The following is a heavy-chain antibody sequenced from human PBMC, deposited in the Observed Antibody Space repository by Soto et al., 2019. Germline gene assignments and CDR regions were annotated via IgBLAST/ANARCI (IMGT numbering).Heavy chain of an antibody. Sequence: PSETLSLTCAVYGGSLSGYYWSWIRQPPGKGLEWIGEINHSGSTNYNPSLKSRVTISVDTSKNQFSLKLSSVSAADTAVYYCARVLSGITIFGVVTPSYYYGMDVWGQGTTVTVSS. D-gene: IGHD3-3*01. CDR2: INHSGST. J-gene: IGHJ6*02. V-gene: IGHV4-34*01. CDR3: ARVLSGITIFGVVTPSYYYGMDV. CDR1: GGSLSGYY.